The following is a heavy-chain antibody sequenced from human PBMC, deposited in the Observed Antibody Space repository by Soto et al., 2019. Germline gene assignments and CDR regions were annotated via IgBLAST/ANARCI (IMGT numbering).Heavy chain of an antibody. Sequence: PGGSLRLSCAASGFTFSRYGMHWVRQAPGKGLEWVAVIWYDGSNKYYADSVKGRFTISRDNSKNTLYLQMNSLRAEDTAVYYCARCLFGDPRGYGMDVWGQGTTVTVSS. J-gene: IGHJ6*02. CDR2: IWYDGSNK. V-gene: IGHV3-33*08. CDR3: ARCLFGDPRGYGMDV. D-gene: IGHD3-10*02. CDR1: GFTFSRYG.